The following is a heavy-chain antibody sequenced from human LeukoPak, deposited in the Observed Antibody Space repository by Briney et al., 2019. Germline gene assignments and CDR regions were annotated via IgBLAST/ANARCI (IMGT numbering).Heavy chain of an antibody. D-gene: IGHD3-10*01. CDR3: AAGITLVRGGTFDI. Sequence: GGSLRLSCVASGFTFSGFIIHWVRQAPGKGLEWIGRVTSKTNSYATAYAASVKGRFTVSRDDSKKTAYLQMNSLKTEDTAVYYCAAGITLVRGGTFDIWGQGTMVIVSS. V-gene: IGHV3-73*01. CDR1: GFTFSGFI. CDR2: VTSKTNSYAT. J-gene: IGHJ3*02.